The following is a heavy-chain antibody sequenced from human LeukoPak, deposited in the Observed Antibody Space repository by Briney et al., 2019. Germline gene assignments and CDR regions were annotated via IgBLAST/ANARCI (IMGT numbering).Heavy chain of an antibody. CDR1: GFTVSNNY. CDR2: IYSVGIT. D-gene: IGHD4/OR15-4a*01. CDR3: ARDPCGANHCGY. V-gene: IGHV3-66*01. J-gene: IGHJ4*02. Sequence: GPSLTLSRAASGFTVSNNYVSWVRQAAGRGLGWVSVIYSVGITYYADYVKGRLTISRDNSTNTVYLQINNRSAGETAVYYCARDPCGANHCGYWGQGTLVTVSS.